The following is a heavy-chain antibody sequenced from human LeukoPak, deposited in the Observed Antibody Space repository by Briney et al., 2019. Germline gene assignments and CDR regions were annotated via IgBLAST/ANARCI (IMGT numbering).Heavy chain of an antibody. J-gene: IGHJ3*02. D-gene: IGHD2-21*02. CDR3: ARVGCSSDCYDDAIDI. V-gene: IGHV1-46*01. Sequence: ASVKVSCKACGYTFTQYYMHGVRHAPGQGLEWMGIINPSGGSTSYAQKFQGRVTMTRDTSTSTVYMELSSLRSEDTAIYYCARVGCSSDCYDDAIDIWGQGTMVTVSS. CDR1: GYTFTQYY. CDR2: INPSGGST.